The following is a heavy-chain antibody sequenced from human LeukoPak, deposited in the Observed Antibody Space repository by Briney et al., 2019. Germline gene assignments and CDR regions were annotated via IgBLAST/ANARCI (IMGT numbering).Heavy chain of an antibody. J-gene: IGHJ3*02. Sequence: GASVKVSCKASGYTFTSYYMHWVRQAPGQGLEWMGIINPSGGSTSYAQKFQGRVTMTRDTSTSTVYMELSSLRSEDTAVYYCARGVDGGNLGGEDAFDIWGQGTMVTVSS. CDR2: INPSGGST. D-gene: IGHD4-23*01. CDR3: ARGVDGGNLGGEDAFDI. V-gene: IGHV1-46*01. CDR1: GYTFTSYY.